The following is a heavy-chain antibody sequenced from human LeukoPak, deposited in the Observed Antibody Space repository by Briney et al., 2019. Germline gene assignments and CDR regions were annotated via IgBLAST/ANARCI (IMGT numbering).Heavy chain of an antibody. V-gene: IGHV1-18*01. D-gene: IGHD3-3*01. Sequence: EASVKVSCKASGYTFTSYSLSWVRQAPGQGLEWMGWISTYNGNTNYAQKLQGRVTMTTDTATSTAYMELRSLRSDDTAVYYCARECRRYCDFWSSGGNAFDIWGQGTMVTVSS. CDR2: ISTYNGNT. CDR3: ARECRRYCDFWSSGGNAFDI. J-gene: IGHJ3*02. CDR1: GYTFTSYS.